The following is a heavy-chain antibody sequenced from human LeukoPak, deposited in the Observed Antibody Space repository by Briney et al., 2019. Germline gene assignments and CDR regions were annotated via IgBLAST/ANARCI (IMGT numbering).Heavy chain of an antibody. J-gene: IGHJ4*02. V-gene: IGHV1-18*01. CDR1: GYTFTSYG. CDR2: ISAYNGNT. Sequence: ASVRVSCKASGYTFTSYGISWVRQAPGQGLEWMGRISAYNGNTNYAQKLQGRVTMTTDTSTSTAYMELRSLRSDDTAVYYCARVGVEDIVVVPAAAPGVYYSDYWGQGTLVTVSS. D-gene: IGHD2-2*01. CDR3: ARVGVEDIVVVPAAAPGVYYSDY.